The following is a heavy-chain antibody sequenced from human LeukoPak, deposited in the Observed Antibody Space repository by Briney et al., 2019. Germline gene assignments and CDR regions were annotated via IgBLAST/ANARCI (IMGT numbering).Heavy chain of an antibody. V-gene: IGHV3-30*02. CDR2: IRYDGSNK. J-gene: IGHJ4*02. Sequence: GGSLRLSCAASGFTFSSYRMHWVRQAPGKGLEWVALIRYDGSNKYYADSVKGRFTISRDNSKNTLYLQVNSLRTEDTAVYYCATDRGDYLDYWGQGTLVTVSS. CDR1: GFTFSSYR. D-gene: IGHD2-15*01. CDR3: ATDRGDYLDY.